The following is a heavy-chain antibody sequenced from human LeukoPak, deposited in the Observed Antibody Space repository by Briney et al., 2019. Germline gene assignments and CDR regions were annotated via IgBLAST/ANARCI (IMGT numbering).Heavy chain of an antibody. CDR2: TNPNSGDT. D-gene: IGHD4-23*01. J-gene: IGHJ4*02. Sequence: ASVKVSCKASGYTFTGYYIHWVRQAPGQGLEWMGWTNPNSGDTNYAQRFQGRVTMTRDTSISTAYMELSSLTSGDTAVYYCARVNGGNLPFDYWGQGTLVTVSS. CDR3: ARVNGGNLPFDY. CDR1: GYTFTGYY. V-gene: IGHV1-2*02.